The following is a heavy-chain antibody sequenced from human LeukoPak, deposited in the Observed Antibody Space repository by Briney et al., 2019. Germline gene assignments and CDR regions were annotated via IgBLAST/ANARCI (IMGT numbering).Heavy chain of an antibody. CDR1: GDTIWHSNW. J-gene: IGHJ4*02. CDR3: ANIWFDGHSSK. Sequence: SGTLSLTGVVSGDTIWHSNWWSWIRQSPGRGLEWIGEVYHSGTTRYNPSLLSRVSILVDRSKNEFSLILNSVTAADTAVYYCANIWFDGHSSKWGQGTLVTVSS. V-gene: IGHV4-4*02. CDR2: VYHSGTT. D-gene: IGHD6-19*01.